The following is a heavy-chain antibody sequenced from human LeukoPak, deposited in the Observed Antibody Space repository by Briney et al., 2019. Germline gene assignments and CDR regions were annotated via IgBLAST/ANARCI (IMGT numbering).Heavy chain of an antibody. CDR3: ARSKWSGSYSDFDY. V-gene: IGHV3-21*01. J-gene: IGHJ4*02. Sequence: GGSLILSCAASGFTFSSYSMNWVRQAPGKGLEWVSSISSSSSYIYYADSLKGRFTISRDNAKNSLYLQMNSLRAEDTAVYYCARSKWSGSYSDFDYGGQGTLVTVSS. D-gene: IGHD1-26*01. CDR2: ISSSSSYI. CDR1: GFTFSSYS.